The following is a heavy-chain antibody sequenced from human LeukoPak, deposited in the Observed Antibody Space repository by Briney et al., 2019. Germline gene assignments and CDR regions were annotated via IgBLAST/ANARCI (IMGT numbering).Heavy chain of an antibody. J-gene: IGHJ3*01. CDR3: GRSSVGAHDAFDF. V-gene: IGHV5-51*01. D-gene: IGHD3-10*01. CDR1: GYSFTTYW. Sequence: GESLKISCKASGYSFTTYWIGWVRQMPGKGLELMGIIYPGDSDTRYSPSFQGQVTISADKSISTAYLQWSSLKASDTAIYYCGRSSVGAHDAFDFWGQGTMVTTSS. CDR2: IYPGDSDT.